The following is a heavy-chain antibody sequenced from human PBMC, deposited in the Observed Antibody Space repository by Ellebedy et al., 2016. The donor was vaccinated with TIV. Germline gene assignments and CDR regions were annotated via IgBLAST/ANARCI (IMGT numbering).Heavy chain of an antibody. V-gene: IGHV1-2*04. Sequence: AASVKVSCKASGYTFTDYYIHWVRQAPGQGLEWMGWINPNSSGTNYAQRFQGWVTMTRDTSISTAYMDLSRLRSDDTAVYYCARGMKLGIVWYYFDYWGQGTLVTVSS. J-gene: IGHJ4*02. CDR1: GYTFTDYY. CDR2: INPNSSGT. CDR3: ARGMKLGIVWYYFDY. D-gene: IGHD7-27*01.